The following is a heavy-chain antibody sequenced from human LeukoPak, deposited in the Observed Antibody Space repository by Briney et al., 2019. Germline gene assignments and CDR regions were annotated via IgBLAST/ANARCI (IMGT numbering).Heavy chain of an antibody. Sequence: SQTLSLTCTVPGGSLTSVSYSWSWIRQPAGKGLEWIGRIYSSGSTNSNPSLKSRVTISVDTSKKQFSLKLNSVTAADTAVYYCAREKIGYYDSSGRGWFDPWGQGTLVTVSS. D-gene: IGHD3-22*01. J-gene: IGHJ5*02. CDR1: GGSLTSVSYS. CDR2: IYSSGST. CDR3: AREKIGYYDSSGRGWFDP. V-gene: IGHV4-61*02.